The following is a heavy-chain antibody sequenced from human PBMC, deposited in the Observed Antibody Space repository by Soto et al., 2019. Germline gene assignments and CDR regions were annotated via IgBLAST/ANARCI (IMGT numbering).Heavy chain of an antibody. V-gene: IGHV3-30*03. CDR1: GFTFSSYG. D-gene: IGHD2-8*02. CDR2: ISYDGSSK. CDR3: TGEVASGY. Sequence: QVQLVESGGGVVQPGRSLRLSCAASGFTFSSYGMHWVRQAPGKGLEWVAVISYDGSSKYYADSVKGRFTISRDNSQYTLYLEMNSLRADDTAVYYCTGEVASGYWGQGTLVTVSS. J-gene: IGHJ4*02.